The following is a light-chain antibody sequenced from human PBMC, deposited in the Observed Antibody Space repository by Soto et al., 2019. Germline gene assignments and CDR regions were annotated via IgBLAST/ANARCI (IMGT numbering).Light chain of an antibody. J-gene: IGKJ1*01. V-gene: IGKV4-1*01. CDR1: QSVLYRSNNDSY. Sequence: DIVMAQTPYSLALALGERATISCXSSQSVLYRSNNDSYLSGYQQKPGKSPKXXXAWXSTRDSGGPDRLSGSGSGTDFTLTISSLQAEYVAVYYFQQYYNITWTFGQGTKVDIK. CDR2: WXS. CDR3: QQYYNITWT.